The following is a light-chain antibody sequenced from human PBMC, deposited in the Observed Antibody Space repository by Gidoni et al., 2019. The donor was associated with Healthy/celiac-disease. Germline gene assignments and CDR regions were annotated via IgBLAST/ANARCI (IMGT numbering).Light chain of an antibody. CDR1: SSNIGAGYD. Sequence: QSVLTQPPSVSGAPGQRVTISCPGRSSNIGAGYDVHWYQQLPGTAPKLLIYGNSIRPSGVPDLFSGSKSGPSASLAITGLQAEDEADYYCQSYDSSLSGPVVFGGGTKLTVL. J-gene: IGLJ2*01. V-gene: IGLV1-40*01. CDR2: GNS. CDR3: QSYDSSLSGPVV.